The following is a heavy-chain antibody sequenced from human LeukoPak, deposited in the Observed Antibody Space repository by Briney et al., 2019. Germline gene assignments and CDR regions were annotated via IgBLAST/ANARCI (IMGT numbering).Heavy chain of an antibody. CDR3: AKDSDYGAPDY. CDR1: GFTFSSFS. V-gene: IGHV3-21*01. D-gene: IGHD4-17*01. Sequence: GGSLRLSCAASGFTFSSFSMTWVRQAPGKGLEWVSSISGSGSYIYYADSVKGRFTISRDNSKNTLYLQMNSLRAEDTAVYYCAKDSDYGAPDYWGQGTLVTVSS. CDR2: ISGSGSYI. J-gene: IGHJ4*02.